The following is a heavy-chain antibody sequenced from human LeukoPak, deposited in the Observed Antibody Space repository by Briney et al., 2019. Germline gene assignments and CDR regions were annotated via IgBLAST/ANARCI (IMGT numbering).Heavy chain of an antibody. Sequence: GGSLRLSCEATGFTFSKYRMHWVRQSPGKGLVWVSFINSHGDTTTYADSVRGRFTISRDNAKNTVFLQMTSLVAEDTAVYYCARASGYLNDSDFWGQGTLVSVSS. D-gene: IGHD3-3*01. CDR2: INSHGDTT. CDR1: GFTFSKYR. V-gene: IGHV3-74*01. CDR3: ARASGYLNDSDF. J-gene: IGHJ4*02.